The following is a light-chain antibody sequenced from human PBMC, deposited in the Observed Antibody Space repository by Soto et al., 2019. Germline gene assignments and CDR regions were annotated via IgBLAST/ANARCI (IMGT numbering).Light chain of an antibody. J-gene: IGKJ5*01. CDR2: DAS. CDR1: QSISNY. V-gene: IGKV1-39*01. CDR3: QQSYTTPIT. Sequence: DIQMTQSPSSLSASVGDRVTITCRASQSISNYLSWYQQKPGKAPKLLIYDASSLQSGVPSRFSGSGSGTDFTLTISSLQSEDFASYYCQQSYTTPITFGQGTRLEIK.